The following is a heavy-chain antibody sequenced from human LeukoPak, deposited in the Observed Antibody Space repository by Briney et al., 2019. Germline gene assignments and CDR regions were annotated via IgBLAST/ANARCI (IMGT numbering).Heavy chain of an antibody. CDR2: VSHSGSI. Sequence: SETPSLTCTVSGGSISSSSYSWGWIRQPPGKGLEWIGSVSHSGSINYDPSLKNRVTISVDTSKNQFSLKLSSVTAADTAVYYCWAIVTTIKLDFWGQGTLVTVSS. J-gene: IGHJ4*02. CDR3: WAIVTTIKLDF. V-gene: IGHV4-39*05. CDR1: GGSISSSSYS. D-gene: IGHD5-12*01.